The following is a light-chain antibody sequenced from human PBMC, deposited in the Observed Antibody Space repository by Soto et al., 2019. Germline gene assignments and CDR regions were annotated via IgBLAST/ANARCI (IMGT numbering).Light chain of an antibody. CDR2: SNN. V-gene: IGLV1-44*01. J-gene: IGLJ2*01. CDR3: ATWDDSLNGLVV. Sequence: QSVLTQPPSTSGTPGQRVTISCSGSGSNIGSNTVNWYQQLPGTAPKLLIYSNNQRPSGVPDRFSGSKSGTSASLAISGLQSEDEADYHCATWDDSLNGLVVFGGGTKLTVL. CDR1: GSNIGSNT.